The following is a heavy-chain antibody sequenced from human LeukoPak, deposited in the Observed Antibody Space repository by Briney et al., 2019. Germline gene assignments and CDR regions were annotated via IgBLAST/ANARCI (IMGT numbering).Heavy chain of an antibody. CDR2: ISTYNGNT. V-gene: IGHV1-18*01. CDR1: GYTFSSYG. D-gene: IGHD3-22*01. Sequence: ASVKVSCKGSGYTFSSYGISWVRQAPGQGLEWMGWISTYNGNTNYAQKLQGRVTMTTDTSTSTAYMELRSLRSDDTAVYYCARSYYYDSSGYLGGAFDIWGQGTMVTVSS. CDR3: ARSYYYDSSGYLGGAFDI. J-gene: IGHJ3*02.